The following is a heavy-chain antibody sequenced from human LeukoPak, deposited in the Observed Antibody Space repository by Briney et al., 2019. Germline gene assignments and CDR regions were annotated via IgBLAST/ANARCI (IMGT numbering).Heavy chain of an antibody. V-gene: IGHV4-34*01. J-gene: IGHJ5*02. CDR3: ARVYSSSWQRGWFDP. CDR2: INHSGST. CDR1: GGSFSGYY. D-gene: IGHD6-13*01. Sequence: PSETLSPTCAVYGGSFSGYYWSWIRQPPGKGLEWIGEINHSGSTNYNPSLKSRVTISVDTSKNQFSLKLSSVTAADTAVHYCARVYSSSWQRGWFDPWGQGTLVTVSS.